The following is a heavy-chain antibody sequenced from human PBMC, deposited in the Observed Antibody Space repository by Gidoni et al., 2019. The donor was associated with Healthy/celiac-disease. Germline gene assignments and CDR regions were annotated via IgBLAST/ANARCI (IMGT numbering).Heavy chain of an antibody. CDR2: INPNSGGT. Sequence: QVQLVQSGAEVKKPGASVKVSCKASGYTFTGYYMHWVRQAPGQGLEWMGRINPNSGGTNYAQKFQGRVTMTRDTSISTAYMELSRLRSDDTAVYYCARAPLNYYDSSGYYYDPQRPYTSWFDPWGQGTLVTVSS. D-gene: IGHD3-22*01. CDR3: ARAPLNYYDSSGYYYDPQRPYTSWFDP. CDR1: GYTFTGYY. V-gene: IGHV1-2*06. J-gene: IGHJ5*02.